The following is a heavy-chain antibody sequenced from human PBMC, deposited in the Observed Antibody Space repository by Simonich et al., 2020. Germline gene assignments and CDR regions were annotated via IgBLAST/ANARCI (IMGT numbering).Heavy chain of an antibody. D-gene: IGHD6-13*01. Sequence: QVQLVQSGAEVKKPGASVKVSCKASGYTFTGYYMHWVRQAPGQGLELMGWYNPNRGGTNYEQKFQSRVTMTRDTSISTAYMELSRLRSDDTAVYYCARDSYSSWYFDLWGRGTLVTVSS. J-gene: IGHJ2*01. CDR1: GYTFTGYY. CDR2: YNPNRGGT. CDR3: ARDSYSSWYFDL. V-gene: IGHV1-2*02.